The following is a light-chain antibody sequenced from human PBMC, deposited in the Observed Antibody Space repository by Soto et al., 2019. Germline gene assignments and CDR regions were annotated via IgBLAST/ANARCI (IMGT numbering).Light chain of an antibody. V-gene: IGLV3-1*01. Sequence: SYELTQPPSVSVSPGQTASITCSGDKLGDKYACWYQQKPGQSPVLVIYQDTKRPSGIPERFSGSNSGNTATLTISGTQAMDEADYYCQAWDNIPHVVFGGGTNLTVL. J-gene: IGLJ2*01. CDR3: QAWDNIPHVV. CDR1: KLGDKY. CDR2: QDT.